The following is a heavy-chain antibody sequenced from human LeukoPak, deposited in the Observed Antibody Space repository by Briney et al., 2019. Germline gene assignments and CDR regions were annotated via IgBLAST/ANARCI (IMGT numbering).Heavy chain of an antibody. CDR3: ITPLPYSAQ. J-gene: IGHJ4*02. Sequence: GGSLRLSCAVSGFTFSNAWMNWVRQAPGRGLEWVGLIKRKTDGGTTDYAAPVKDRFSISRDDSKSMMYLQMNSLKTEDTAVYYCITPLPYSAQGGQGTLVTVSS. V-gene: IGHV3-15*07. CDR2: IKRKTDGGTT. CDR1: GFTFSNAW. D-gene: IGHD2-21*01.